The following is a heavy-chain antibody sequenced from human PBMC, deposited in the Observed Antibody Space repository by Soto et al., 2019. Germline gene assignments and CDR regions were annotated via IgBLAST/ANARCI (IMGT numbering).Heavy chain of an antibody. J-gene: IGHJ6*02. V-gene: IGHV2-5*01. Sequence: QITLKESGPTLVKPTQPLTLTCTFSGFSLSTSGVGVGWIRQPPGKALEWLALIYWNDDKRYSPSLKSRLTITKDTSKNQVVLTMTNMDPVDTATYYCAHSPAGYCSSTSCYGYYYGMDVWGQGTTVTVSS. CDR1: GFSLSTSGVG. CDR2: IYWNDDK. D-gene: IGHD2-2*01. CDR3: AHSPAGYCSSTSCYGYYYGMDV.